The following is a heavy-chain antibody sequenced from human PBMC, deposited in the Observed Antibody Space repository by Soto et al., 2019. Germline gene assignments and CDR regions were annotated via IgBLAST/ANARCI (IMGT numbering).Heavy chain of an antibody. CDR2: IDFSSNSI. Sequence: GGSLRLSCAAFGFSFSDYYMSWIRQAPGKGLEWVSYIDFSSNSIYYADTVKGRFTISRDNAKNSLYLQMNSLRAEDTAVYYCARDIEPPGLFFDYWGQGTLVTVSS. J-gene: IGHJ4*02. V-gene: IGHV3-11*01. D-gene: IGHD6-13*01. CDR1: GFSFSDYY. CDR3: ARDIEPPGLFFDY.